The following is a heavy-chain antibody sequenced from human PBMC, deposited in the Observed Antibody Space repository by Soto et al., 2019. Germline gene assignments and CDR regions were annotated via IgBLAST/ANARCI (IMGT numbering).Heavy chain of an antibody. J-gene: IGHJ6*02. CDR3: AKDNRITMVRGVLEDV. V-gene: IGHV3-30*18. CDR2: ISYDGSNK. CDR1: GFTFSSYG. Sequence: QVQLVESGGGVVQPGRSLRLSRAASGFTFSSYGMHWVRQAPGKGLEWVAVISYDGSNKYYADSVKGRFTISRDNSKNTLYLQMNSLRAEDTAVYYCAKDNRITMVRGVLEDVWGQGTTVTVSS. D-gene: IGHD3-10*01.